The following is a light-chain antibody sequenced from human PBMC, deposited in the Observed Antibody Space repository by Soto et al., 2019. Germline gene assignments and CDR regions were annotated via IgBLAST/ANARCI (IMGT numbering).Light chain of an antibody. J-gene: IGKJ3*01. Sequence: EIVLTQSPGTLSVSAGERATFSCRASQSVGSYLAWYQQKPGQAPRLLIHGASNRATGVPARFSGSGSGTDFTLTISSLQPEDFAHYSCQKYSGWPPAFGPGTNVAIK. CDR1: QSVGSY. CDR3: QKYSGWPPA. V-gene: IGKV3-15*01. CDR2: GAS.